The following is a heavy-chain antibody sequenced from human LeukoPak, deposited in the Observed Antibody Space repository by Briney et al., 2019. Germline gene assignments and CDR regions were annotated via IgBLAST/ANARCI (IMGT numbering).Heavy chain of an antibody. Sequence: PGRSLRLSCAASGFSFDTYAMHWVRQAPGQGLEWVALIWHDGSHKFYSNSVRGQFTISRDNSKNTVYLQMNNLRPDDTAVHYCAREILGSGSYPDFWGQGTLVTVSS. CDR2: IWHDGSHK. D-gene: IGHD3-10*01. CDR1: GFSFDTYA. J-gene: IGHJ4*02. V-gene: IGHV3-33*01. CDR3: AREILGSGSYPDF.